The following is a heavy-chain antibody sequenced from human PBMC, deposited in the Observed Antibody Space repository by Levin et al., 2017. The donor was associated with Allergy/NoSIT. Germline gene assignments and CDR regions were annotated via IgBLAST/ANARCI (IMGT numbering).Heavy chain of an antibody. CDR2: FDREDGKP. D-gene: IGHD2-15*01. CDR3: AAVRNCNGATCYSSNWFDP. CDR1: GYTLTEFP. V-gene: IGHV1-24*01. J-gene: IGHJ5*02. Sequence: GESLKISCKVSGYTLTEFPIHWVRQAPGKGLEWMGSFDREDGKPIFAQQFQGRVTMTEDTSTDTAYMDLSSLRSEDTAVYYCAAVRNCNGATCYSSNWFDPWGQGTLVTVSS.